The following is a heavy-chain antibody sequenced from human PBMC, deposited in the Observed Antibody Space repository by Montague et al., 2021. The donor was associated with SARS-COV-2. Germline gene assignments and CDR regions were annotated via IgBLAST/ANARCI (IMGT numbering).Heavy chain of an antibody. CDR2: IYYSGST. Sequence: SETLSLTCTVSGGSISNYYWSWIRQPPGKGLEWIGYIYYSGSTNYNPSLKSRVTISVDTSKNQFSLKLSSVTAADTAVHYCAREVRYYYDSSGPGAFDIWGQGTMVTVSS. CDR3: AREVRYYYDSSGPGAFDI. J-gene: IGHJ3*02. D-gene: IGHD3-22*01. CDR1: GGSISNYY. V-gene: IGHV4-59*01.